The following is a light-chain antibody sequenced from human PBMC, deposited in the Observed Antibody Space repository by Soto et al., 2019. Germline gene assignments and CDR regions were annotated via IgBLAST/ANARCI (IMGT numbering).Light chain of an antibody. J-gene: IGKJ1*01. V-gene: IGKV1-5*03. CDR3: QHYNSYSEA. CDR2: KAS. Sequence: DIQMTQSPSTLSASVGARATITCRASQSISSWLAWYQQKPGKAPKLLIYKASTLKSGVPSRFSGSGSGTEFTLTISSLQPDDFATYYCQHYNSYSEAFGQGTKVDI. CDR1: QSISSW.